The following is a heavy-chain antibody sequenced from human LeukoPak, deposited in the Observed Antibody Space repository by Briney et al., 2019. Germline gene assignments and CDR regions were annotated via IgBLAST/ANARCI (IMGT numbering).Heavy chain of an antibody. D-gene: IGHD3-22*01. CDR1: GGTFSSYT. CDR2: IIPILGIA. J-gene: IGHJ4*02. Sequence: ASVKASCKASGGTFSSYTISWVRQAPGQGLEWMGRIIPILGIANYAQKFQGRVTITADKSTSTAYMELSSLRSEDTAVYYCASTINLYYYDSSGYLDYWGQGTLVTVSS. CDR3: ASTINLYYYDSSGYLDY. V-gene: IGHV1-69*02.